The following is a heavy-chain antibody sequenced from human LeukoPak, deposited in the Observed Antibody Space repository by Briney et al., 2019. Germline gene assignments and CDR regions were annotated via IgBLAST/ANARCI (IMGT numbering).Heavy chain of an antibody. CDR1: GGTFSSYA. CDR3: ATLGDYYDSSGAFDY. Sequence: ASVKVSCKASGGTFSSYAIIWVRQAPGQGLEWMGRIIPILGIANYAQKFQGRVTITADKSTSTAYMELSSLRSEDTAVHYCATLGDYYDSSGAFDYWGQGTLVTVSS. D-gene: IGHD3-22*01. J-gene: IGHJ4*02. CDR2: IIPILGIA. V-gene: IGHV1-69*04.